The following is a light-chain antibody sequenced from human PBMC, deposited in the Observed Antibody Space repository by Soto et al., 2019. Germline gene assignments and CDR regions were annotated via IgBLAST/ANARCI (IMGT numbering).Light chain of an antibody. CDR3: QQYFTSPWT. Sequence: DIVMTQSPDSLAVSLGERATFNCKSSQSILDRSKNKYYLAWYQQKSGQPPKLLIYWASLRESGVPDRFTGGGSGTDFTLTISSLQAEDVAVYYCQQYFTSPWTFGQGTKVDIK. J-gene: IGKJ1*01. CDR1: QSILDRSKNKYY. V-gene: IGKV4-1*01. CDR2: WAS.